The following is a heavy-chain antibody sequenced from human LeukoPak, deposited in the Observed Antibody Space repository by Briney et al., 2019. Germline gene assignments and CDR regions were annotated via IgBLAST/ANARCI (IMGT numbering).Heavy chain of an antibody. CDR3: AREYTVGGLFGF. J-gene: IGHJ4*02. CDR1: GFTFTTYS. CDR2: VSSDGRTK. V-gene: IGHV3-30*04. D-gene: IGHD1-26*01. Sequence: LXCAASGFTFTTYSMHWVRQVPGKGLEWVAFVSSDGRTKHYTDSVKGRFTVSRDNSKKTLFLQMDSLRPDDTAVYYCAREYTVGGLFGFWGQGALVIVSS.